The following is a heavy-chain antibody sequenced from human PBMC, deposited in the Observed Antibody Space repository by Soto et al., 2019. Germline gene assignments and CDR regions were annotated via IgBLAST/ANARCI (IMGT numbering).Heavy chain of an antibody. D-gene: IGHD2-15*01. CDR1: GYTFTGYY. J-gene: IGHJ4*02. CDR2: INPNSGGT. CDR3: ARVKVLVVAATREYYFDC. Sequence: ASVKVSCRAPGYTFTGYYMHWVRQASGQGLEWMGWINPNSGGTNYAQKFQGRVTMTRDTSISTAYMELSRLRYDDTAVYYCARVKVLVVAATREYYFDCWGQGSRVSSP. V-gene: IGHV1-2*02.